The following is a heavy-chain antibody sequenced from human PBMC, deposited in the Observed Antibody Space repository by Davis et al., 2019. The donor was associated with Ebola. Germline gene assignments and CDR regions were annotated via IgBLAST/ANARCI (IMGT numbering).Heavy chain of an antibody. CDR1: GYSFTSYW. D-gene: IGHD2-8*02. Sequence: GESLKIPCKGSGYSFTSYWIGWVRQMPGKGLEWMVIIYPGDSDTRYSPSFQGQVTISADKSISTAYLQWSSLKASDTAMYYCARLYWTRAAAAVAYWGQGTLVTVSS. J-gene: IGHJ4*02. CDR2: IYPGDSDT. V-gene: IGHV5-51*01. CDR3: ARLYWTRAAAAVAY.